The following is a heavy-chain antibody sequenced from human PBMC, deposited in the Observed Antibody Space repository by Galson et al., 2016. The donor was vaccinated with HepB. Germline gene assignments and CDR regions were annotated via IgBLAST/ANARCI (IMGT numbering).Heavy chain of an antibody. D-gene: IGHD2-15*01. CDR1: GFTFSDSW. CDR3: TTDGWQ. Sequence: SLRLSCAASGFTFSDSWMGWVRQAPGKGLEWVGRTKSNTDGGTTDYAAPVKGRFSISRDDSRNTLYLQMNSLKTEDTALYYCTTDGWQWGQGTLVTVSS. V-gene: IGHV3-15*01. CDR2: TKSNTDGGTT. J-gene: IGHJ4*02.